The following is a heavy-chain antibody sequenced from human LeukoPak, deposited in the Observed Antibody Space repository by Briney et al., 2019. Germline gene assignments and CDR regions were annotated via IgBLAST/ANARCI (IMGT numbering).Heavy chain of an antibody. D-gene: IGHD2-2*02. CDR3: ASARYCSSTSCYIEGVPVGY. CDR1: GFTFSSYA. V-gene: IGHV3-30-3*01. Sequence: GRSLRLSCAASGFTFSSYAMHWVRQAPGKGLEWVAVISYDGSNKYYADSVKGRFTISRDNSKNTLYLQMNSLRAEDTAVYYCASARYCSSTSCYIEGVPVGYWGQGTLVTVSS. J-gene: IGHJ4*02. CDR2: ISYDGSNK.